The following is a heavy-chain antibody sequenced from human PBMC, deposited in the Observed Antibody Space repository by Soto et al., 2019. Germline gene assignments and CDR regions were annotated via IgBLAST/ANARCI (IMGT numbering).Heavy chain of an antibody. D-gene: IGHD4-17*01. CDR1: GFTFISYA. CDR2: ISGSGGST. V-gene: IGHV3-23*01. Sequence: GGSLRLSCAASGFTFISYAMSWVRQAPGKGLEWVSAISGSGGSTYYADSVKGRFTISRDNSKNTLYLQMNSLRAEDTAVYYCAKSPNDYGDSNFDYWGQGTLVTVSS. CDR3: AKSPNDYGDSNFDY. J-gene: IGHJ4*02.